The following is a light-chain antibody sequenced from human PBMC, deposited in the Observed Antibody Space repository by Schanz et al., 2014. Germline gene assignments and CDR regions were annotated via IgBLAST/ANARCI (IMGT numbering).Light chain of an antibody. Sequence: QSALTQPASVSGSPGESITISCTGTSSDVGNYNLVSWYQQDAGKAPKLIIYEGSKRPSGASHRFSGSKSGSTASLRISELQAEDESNYSCCSYAGSTSVVFGGGTKLTVL. J-gene: IGLJ2*01. V-gene: IGLV2-23*01. CDR1: SSDVGNYNL. CDR3: CSYAGSTSVV. CDR2: EGS.